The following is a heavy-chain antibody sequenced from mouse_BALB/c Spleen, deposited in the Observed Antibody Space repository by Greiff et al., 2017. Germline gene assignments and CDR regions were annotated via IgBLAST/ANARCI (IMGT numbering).Heavy chain of an antibody. V-gene: IGHV5-6-5*01. CDR1: GFTFSSYA. D-gene: IGHD2-1*01. J-gene: IGHJ4*01. Sequence: EVKLVESGGGLVKPGGSLKLSCAASGFTFSSYAMSWVRQTPEKRLEWVASISSGGSTYYPDSVKGRFTISRDNARNILYLQMSSLRSEDTAMYYCARDYGNYDYAMDYWGQGTSVTVSS. CDR3: ARDYGNYDYAMDY. CDR2: ISSGGST.